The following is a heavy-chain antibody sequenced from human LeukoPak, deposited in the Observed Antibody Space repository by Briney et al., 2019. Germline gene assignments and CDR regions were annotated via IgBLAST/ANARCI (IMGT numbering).Heavy chain of an antibody. CDR3: ARVAGNAGLGAFDI. Sequence: ASVKVSCKASGYTFTGYYMHWVRQAPGQGLEWMGWINPNSGGTNYAQKFQGRVTMSRDTSISTAYMELSRLRSDDTAVYYCARVAGNAGLGAFDIWGQGTMVTVSS. V-gene: IGHV1-2*02. D-gene: IGHD4-23*01. J-gene: IGHJ3*02. CDR1: GYTFTGYY. CDR2: INPNSGGT.